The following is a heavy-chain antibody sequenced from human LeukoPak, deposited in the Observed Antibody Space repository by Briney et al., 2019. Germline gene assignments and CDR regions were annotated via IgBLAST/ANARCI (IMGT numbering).Heavy chain of an antibody. CDR2: IYPSDSYT. D-gene: IGHD5-18*01. Sequence: GESLKISCKGSGYSFTSYWIGWVRQMPGKGLEWMGIIYPSDSYTNYSPSFQGHVTISADKSISTAYLQWSSLKASDTAMYYCASGDTAMVTNFDYWGQGTLVTVSS. V-gene: IGHV5-10-1*01. CDR3: ASGDTAMVTNFDY. CDR1: GYSFTSYW. J-gene: IGHJ4*02.